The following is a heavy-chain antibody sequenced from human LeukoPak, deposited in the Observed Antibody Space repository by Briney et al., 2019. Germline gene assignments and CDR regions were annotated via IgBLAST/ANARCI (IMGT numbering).Heavy chain of an antibody. CDR1: DLPLVVYA. J-gene: IGHJ4*02. Sequence: PGGSLRLSVEALDLPLVVYASHGFRKPPGRGLGGSSGISWIRGSIGYADSVKGRFTISRDNAKNSLYLQMNSLRAEDTALYYCAKDISPGDIVVVPAAPSFDHWGQGTLVTVSS. D-gene: IGHD2-2*01. V-gene: IGHV3-9*01. CDR2: ISWIRGSI. CDR3: AKDISPGDIVVVPAAPSFDH.